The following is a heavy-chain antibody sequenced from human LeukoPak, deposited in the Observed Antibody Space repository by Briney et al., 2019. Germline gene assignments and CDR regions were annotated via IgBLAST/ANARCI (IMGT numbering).Heavy chain of an antibody. CDR3: ARGGYHHGFDI. V-gene: IGHV3-74*01. CDR2: IDNDGSDS. Sequence: AGGSLRLSCAASEFTFTNYWMHWVRQAPGEGLVWVSRIDNDGSDSIYADSVKGRFTISRDNAKNTVYLQMHGLRADDTAVYYCARGGYHHGFDIWGQGTTVTVSS. D-gene: IGHD1-14*01. J-gene: IGHJ3*02. CDR1: EFTFTNYW.